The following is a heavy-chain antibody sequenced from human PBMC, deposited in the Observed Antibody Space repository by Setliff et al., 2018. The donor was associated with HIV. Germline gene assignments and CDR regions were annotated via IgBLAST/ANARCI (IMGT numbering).Heavy chain of an antibody. CDR1: GDKFGSFD. CDR2: VYASTGHT. CDR3: ARGIDILVKMGNYYHYMDV. Sequence: ASVKVSCKTSGDKFGSFDINWVRQASGQGLEWVGWVYASTGHTAYARKFEGRVTMTWDPSTGIGYMELNSLRADDTAVYYCARGIDILVKMGNYYHYMDVWGKGTTVTVSS. V-gene: IGHV1-8*01. D-gene: IGHD2-15*01. J-gene: IGHJ6*03.